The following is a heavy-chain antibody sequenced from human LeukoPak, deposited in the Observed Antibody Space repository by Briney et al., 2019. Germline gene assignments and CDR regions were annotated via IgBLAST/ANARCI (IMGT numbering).Heavy chain of an antibody. CDR2: IYYSGST. CDR3: ASTGIAAAGTFYFDY. J-gene: IGHJ4*02. D-gene: IGHD6-13*01. CDR1: GGSISSSSYY. Sequence: SETLSLTCTVSGGSISSSSYYWGWIRQPPGKGLEWIGSIYYSGSTYYNPSLKSRVTISVDTSKNQFSLKLSSVTAADTAVYYCASTGIAAAGTFYFDYWGQGTLVTVSS. V-gene: IGHV4-39*01.